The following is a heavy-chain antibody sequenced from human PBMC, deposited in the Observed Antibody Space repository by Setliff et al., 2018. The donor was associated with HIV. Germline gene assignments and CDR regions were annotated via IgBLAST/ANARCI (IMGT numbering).Heavy chain of an antibody. Sequence: SETLSLTCAVSNYSISSAYYWGWIRHPPGKGLEWIGSIYHSGGTYYNPSLKSRVTISLDTSKNQFSLKLTSVTAADTAVYYCARYSPRGYTLTGPYWGQGTLVTVSS. CDR3: ARYSPRGYTLTGPY. V-gene: IGHV4-38-2*01. CDR2: IYHSGGT. CDR1: NYSISSAYY. D-gene: IGHD6-25*01. J-gene: IGHJ4*02.